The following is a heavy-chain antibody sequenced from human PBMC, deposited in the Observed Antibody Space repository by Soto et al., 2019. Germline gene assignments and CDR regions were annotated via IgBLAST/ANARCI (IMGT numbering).Heavy chain of an antibody. CDR3: AREAWQGDFDY. CDR2: IYYSGST. Sequence: QVQLQESGPGLVKPSETLSLTCTVSGGYISSYYWSWIRQPPGKGLAWIGHIYYSGSTNYNPSLKSRVTISVDTFKNQFSLKLSSVTAADTAVYYCAREAWQGDFDYWGQGTLVTVSS. D-gene: IGHD3-16*01. V-gene: IGHV4-59*01. CDR1: GGYISSYY. J-gene: IGHJ4*02.